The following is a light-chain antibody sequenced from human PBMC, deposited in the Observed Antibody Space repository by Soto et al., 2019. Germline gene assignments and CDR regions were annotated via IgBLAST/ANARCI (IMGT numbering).Light chain of an antibody. V-gene: IGKV1-27*01. J-gene: IGKJ4*01. Sequence: DIHMNHVPSARSATIKNKVTITCRASLPISNYLAWYQQKPGKIPNLLIYAASTLQAGVPSRFSGSGSGTDFTLTISSLQPEDVAAYYCQQYNSAPLTFGGRTKVDIK. CDR1: LPISNY. CDR3: QQYNSAPLT. CDR2: AAS.